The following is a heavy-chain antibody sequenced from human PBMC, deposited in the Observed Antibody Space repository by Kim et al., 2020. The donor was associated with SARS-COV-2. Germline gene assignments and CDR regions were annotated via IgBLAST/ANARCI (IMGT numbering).Heavy chain of an antibody. CDR3: ARGHRITRIAASPNKLPDW. J-gene: IGHJ4*02. V-gene: IGHV1-46*01. CDR1: GYTFTSYY. CDR2: INPSGGST. D-gene: IGHD6-13*01. Sequence: ASVKVSCKPSGYTFTSYYMHWVRQAPGQGLEWMGIINPSGGSTSYAQKFQGRVTMTRDTSTSTVYMELSSLRSEDTAVYYCARGHRITRIAASPNKLPDWWGQGTLVTVSS.